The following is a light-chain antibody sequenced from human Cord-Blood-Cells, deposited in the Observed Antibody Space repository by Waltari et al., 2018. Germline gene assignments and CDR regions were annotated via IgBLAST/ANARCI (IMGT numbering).Light chain of an antibody. J-gene: IGKJ1*01. CDR1: QAISSW. Sequence: DIQMTQSPSSVSASVGDRVTITWRASQAISSWLAWYQQKPGKAPKLRIYAASSLQSGVPSRFSGSGSGTDFTLTISSLQPEDVSTYYCQQANSFPRTFGQGTTVEIK. CDR3: QQANSFPRT. V-gene: IGKV1-12*01. CDR2: AAS.